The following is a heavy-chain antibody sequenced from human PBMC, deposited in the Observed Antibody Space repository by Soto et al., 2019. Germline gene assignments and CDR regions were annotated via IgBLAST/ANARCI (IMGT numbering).Heavy chain of an antibody. CDR3: ARSVEGHFDY. D-gene: IGHD6-19*01. J-gene: IGHJ4*02. V-gene: IGHV3-48*02. CDR2: ITSDTKTI. CDR1: GFRFSIYS. Sequence: EVPLVESGGGLVQPGGSLRLSCAASGFRFSIYSMNWVRQAPGKGLEWSAYITSDTKTIKYADSVKGRFTISRDNDKNLVYLQINSLRDEDAAVYYCARSVEGHFDYWGQGTVVTVST.